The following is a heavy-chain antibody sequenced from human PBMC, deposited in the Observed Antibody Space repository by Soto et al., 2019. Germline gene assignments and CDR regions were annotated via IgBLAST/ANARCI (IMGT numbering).Heavy chain of an antibody. D-gene: IGHD3-22*01. J-gene: IGHJ5*02. Sequence: SETLSLTCAVSGYSISSGHYWCWLRQPPGKGLEWIGSIYHCGSTYYNPSLISRVTLSIDMTNNHVSLILNSVTASDTDVYYCARVGPWVPYFYDSRPYTFENWFDPCGQGTLGPFSP. V-gene: IGHV4-38-2*01. CDR1: GYSISSGHY. CDR2: IYHCGST. CDR3: ARVGPWVPYFYDSRPYTFENWFDP.